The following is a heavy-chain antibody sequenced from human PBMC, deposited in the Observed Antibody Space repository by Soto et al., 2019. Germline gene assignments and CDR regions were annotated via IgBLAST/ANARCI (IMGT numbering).Heavy chain of an antibody. J-gene: IGHJ4*02. CDR2: ISAHNGDT. CDR1: GYSFATYG. CDR3: ATEPIYYKEVSGDYPLVH. Sequence: QVQLVQSGAEVKKPGASVKVSCKASGYSFATYGFPLVRQAPGQGLECVGWISAHNGDTHYSQKFQGRVTLTTDTSTNTGYMELSRLTADDTAVYFCATEPIYYKEVSGDYPLVHWGQGTLVTVSS. V-gene: IGHV1-18*04. D-gene: IGHD3-22*01.